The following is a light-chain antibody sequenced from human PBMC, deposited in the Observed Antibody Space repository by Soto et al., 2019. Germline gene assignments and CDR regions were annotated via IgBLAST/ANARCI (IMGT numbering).Light chain of an antibody. J-gene: IGKJ1*01. CDR2: GAS. V-gene: IGKV3-11*01. Sequence: EVVLTQSPATLSLSPGERATLSCRASENVRTFVDWYQQKPGQAPRLLIYGASNRATGIPARFSGSGSGTDFTLTISNLEPEDFAIYYCHQYGTSPWTFGQGTKVEMK. CDR3: HQYGTSPWT. CDR1: ENVRTF.